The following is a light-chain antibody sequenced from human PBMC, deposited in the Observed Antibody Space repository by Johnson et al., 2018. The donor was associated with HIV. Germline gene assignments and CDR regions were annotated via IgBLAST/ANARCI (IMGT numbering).Light chain of an antibody. J-gene: IGLJ1*01. CDR3: GTWDSSLSSGGV. CDR2: DNN. CDR1: SSTIGNSY. Sequence: QSVLTQPPSVSAAPGQTVTISCSGSSSTIGNSYVSWYQQLPGTAPKLLIYDNNKRPSGIPDRFSGSKSGTSATLGITGLPTGDEADYYCGTWDSSLSSGGVFGTGTKVTVL. V-gene: IGLV1-51*01.